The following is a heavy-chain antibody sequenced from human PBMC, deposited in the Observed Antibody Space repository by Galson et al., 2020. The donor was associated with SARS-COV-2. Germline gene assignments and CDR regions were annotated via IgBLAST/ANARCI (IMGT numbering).Heavy chain of an antibody. CDR2: ISGSGAST. Sequence: LSCAASGFTFSGYAMSWVRQAPGKGLEWVSGISGSGASTYYADSVKGRFTISRDNSKNTLYLQMNSLRAEDTAVYYCAKVVTFGGVILRDAFDIWGQGTMVTVSS. D-gene: IGHD3-16*01. CDR3: AKVVTFGGVILRDAFDI. V-gene: IGHV3-23*01. J-gene: IGHJ3*02. CDR1: GFTFSGYA.